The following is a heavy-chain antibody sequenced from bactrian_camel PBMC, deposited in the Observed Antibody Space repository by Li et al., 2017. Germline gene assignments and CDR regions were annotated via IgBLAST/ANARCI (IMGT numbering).Heavy chain of an antibody. CDR1: GHTNLPYC. V-gene: IGHV3S1*01. D-gene: IGHD2*01. CDR3: AARGSSCAGVVTDPLRYIY. CDR2: IYTGGGST. Sequence: QVQLVESGGGSVQAAGSLRLSCAASGHTNLPYCMGWFRQAPGKEREAVALIYTGGGSTYYADSVKGRFAISKGPAKTSLCLQMNSLKSEDSAMYYCAARGSSCAGVVTDPLRYIYWGQGTQVTVS. J-gene: IGHJ4*01.